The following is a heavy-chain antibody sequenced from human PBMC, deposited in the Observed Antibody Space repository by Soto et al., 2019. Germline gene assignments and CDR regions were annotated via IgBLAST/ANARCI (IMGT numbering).Heavy chain of an antibody. CDR1: GFTFSSYA. Sequence: GGSLRLSCAASGFTFSSYAMSWVRQAPGKGLEWVSAISGSGGSTYYADSVKGRFTISRDNSKNTLYLQMNSLRAEDTAVYYCAKHRVATTVTNWFDPWGQGTLVTISS. CDR2: ISGSGGST. CDR3: AKHRVATTVTNWFDP. D-gene: IGHD4-17*01. J-gene: IGHJ5*02. V-gene: IGHV3-23*01.